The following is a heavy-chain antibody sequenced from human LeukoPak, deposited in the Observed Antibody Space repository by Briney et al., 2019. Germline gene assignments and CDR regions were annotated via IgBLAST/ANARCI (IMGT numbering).Heavy chain of an antibody. CDR2: MSYDGSIK. Sequence: GRSLRLSCGASGFTVSNYSMHSVRQAPGKGLEWVAVMSYDGSIKYYADSVKGRFTISRDNSKNTLYLQMNSLRGEDTAVYYCASGSTVSSSSSGNLEYWGQGTLVTVSS. CDR1: GFTVSNYS. D-gene: IGHD4-17*01. CDR3: ASGSTVSSSSSGNLEY. J-gene: IGHJ4*02. V-gene: IGHV3-30*04.